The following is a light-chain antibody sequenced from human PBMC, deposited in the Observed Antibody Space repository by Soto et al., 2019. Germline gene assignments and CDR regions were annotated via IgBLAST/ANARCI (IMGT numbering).Light chain of an antibody. Sequence: DIQMTQSPSSVSASVGDRVTITCRASQSISRYLNWYQQKPGKAPKLLIYAASSLLGGVPSRFRGSGSGPDFTLTISCLQSEDFATYYCRQYASYFPWTFGQGTKVDIK. CDR3: RQYASYFPWT. V-gene: IGKV1-39*01. CDR1: QSISRY. CDR2: AAS. J-gene: IGKJ1*01.